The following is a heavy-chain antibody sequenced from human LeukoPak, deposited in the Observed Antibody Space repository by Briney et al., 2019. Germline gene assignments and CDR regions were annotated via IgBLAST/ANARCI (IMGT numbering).Heavy chain of an antibody. Sequence: GGSLRLSCAASGFTFSDHYMDWVRQAPGKGLEWVGRTRKKTNSYTTEYAASVKGRFTISRDDSKNSLYLQMSSLKTEDTALYYCARARYSANDYSDYWGQGTLVTVSS. CDR3: ARARYSANDYSDY. CDR1: GFTFSDHY. V-gene: IGHV3-72*01. CDR2: TRKKTNSYTT. D-gene: IGHD1-26*01. J-gene: IGHJ4*02.